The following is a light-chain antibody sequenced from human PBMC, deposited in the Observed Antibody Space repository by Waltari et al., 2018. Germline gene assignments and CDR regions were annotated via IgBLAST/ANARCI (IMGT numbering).Light chain of an antibody. V-gene: IGKV2-28*01. CDR1: QSLLHSNGYNY. Sequence: DIVMTQSPLSLPVPPGEPASISCRSSQSLLHSNGYNYLDWYLQKPGQSPQLLIYLGSHRASGVPDRFSGSGSGTDFTLKISRVEAEDVGVYYCMQALQTPTFGGGTKVEIK. CDR2: LGS. CDR3: MQALQTPT. J-gene: IGKJ4*01.